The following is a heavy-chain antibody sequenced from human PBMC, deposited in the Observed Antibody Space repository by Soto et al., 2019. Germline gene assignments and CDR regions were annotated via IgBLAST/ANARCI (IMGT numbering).Heavy chain of an antibody. CDR1: GFTFSDYY. Sequence: GSLRLSCAASGFTFSDYYMSRIRQAPGKGLEWVSYISSSSSYTNYADSVKGRFTISRDNAKNSLYLQMNSLRAEDTAVYYCARDLDSSSWYGNDAFDIWGQGTMVTVSS. CDR3: ARDLDSSSWYGNDAFDI. J-gene: IGHJ3*02. V-gene: IGHV3-11*06. D-gene: IGHD6-13*01. CDR2: ISSSSSYT.